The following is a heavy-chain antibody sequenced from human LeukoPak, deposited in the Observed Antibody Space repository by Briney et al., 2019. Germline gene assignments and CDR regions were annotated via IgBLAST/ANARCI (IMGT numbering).Heavy chain of an antibody. Sequence: GRSLRLSCAASGFTFSSYGMHWVRQAPGKGLVWVSRINSDGSTTNYADSVKGRFTISRDNAKNTLYLQMNSLRVEDTAVYYCARSYYYFDYWGQGTLVTVSS. CDR2: INSDGSTT. CDR3: ARSYYYFDY. V-gene: IGHV3-74*01. J-gene: IGHJ4*02. D-gene: IGHD3-10*01. CDR1: GFTFSSYG.